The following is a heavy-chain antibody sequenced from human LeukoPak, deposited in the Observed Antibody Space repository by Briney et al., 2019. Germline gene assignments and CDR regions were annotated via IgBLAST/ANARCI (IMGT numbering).Heavy chain of an antibody. Sequence: GGSLRLSCAASGFTFNYYWMSWVRQTPGKGLEWVANIKQDGSETYYVDSVKGRFTISRDNAKNSLFLQMNNLRGEDTALYYCARDKSGTMMRGVITTYYYSMDVWGKGTTVTISS. CDR1: GFTFNYYW. CDR3: ARDKSGTMMRGVITTYYYSMDV. D-gene: IGHD3-10*01. V-gene: IGHV3-7*01. CDR2: IKQDGSET. J-gene: IGHJ6*03.